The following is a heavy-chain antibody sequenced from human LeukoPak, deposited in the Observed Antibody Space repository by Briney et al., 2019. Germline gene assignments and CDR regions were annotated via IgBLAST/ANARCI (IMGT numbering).Heavy chain of an antibody. J-gene: IGHJ5*02. D-gene: IGHD3-9*01. CDR2: IFHTGTT. CDR1: GGSIISTSYN. Sequence: SETLSLTCSVSGGSIISTSYNWGWIRQPPGKGLEWIGAIFHTGTTYYNPSFESRVTISVDTSKNQFSLKLNSVTAADTAVYYCARLPTGYPNWFDPWGQGSLVTVSS. V-gene: IGHV4-39*01. CDR3: ARLPTGYPNWFDP.